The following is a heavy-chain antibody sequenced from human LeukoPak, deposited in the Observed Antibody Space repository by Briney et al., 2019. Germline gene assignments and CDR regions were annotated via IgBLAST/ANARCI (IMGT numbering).Heavy chain of an antibody. D-gene: IGHD3-22*01. V-gene: IGHV4-34*01. CDR1: GGSLSGHY. CDR2: INHSGST. J-gene: IGHJ4*02. CDR3: ARGSGDSSGYYFDY. Sequence: SETLSLTCAVYGGSLSGHYWSWIRQPPGKGLEWIGEINHSGSTNYNPSLKSRVTISVDTSKNQFSLKLSSVTAADTAVYYCARGSGDSSGYYFDYWGQGTLVTVSS.